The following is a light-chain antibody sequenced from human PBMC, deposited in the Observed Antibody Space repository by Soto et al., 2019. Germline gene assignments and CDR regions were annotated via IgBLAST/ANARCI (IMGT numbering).Light chain of an antibody. CDR3: QQCYSTPLT. CDR1: QSISSY. Sequence: DIQMTQSPSSLSASVGDRVTITCRASQSISSYLNWYQQKPGKAPKLLIYAASSLQSGVPSRFSGRGSGTDFTLTISSLQPEDFATYYGQQCYSTPLTFGGGTKVEIK. CDR2: AAS. J-gene: IGKJ4*01. V-gene: IGKV1-39*01.